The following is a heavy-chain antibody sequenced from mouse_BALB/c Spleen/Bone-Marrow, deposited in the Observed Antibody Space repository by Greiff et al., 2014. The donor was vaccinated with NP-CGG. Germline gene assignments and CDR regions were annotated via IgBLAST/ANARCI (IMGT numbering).Heavy chain of an antibody. CDR2: IYPGDGDT. CDR1: GYVFSTYW. V-gene: IGHV1-80*01. CDR3: ARGGISVDY. J-gene: IGHJ2*01. Sequence: VQLQQSGAELVKPGSSVKISCESSGYVFSTYWIKWVKQRPGQGLEWIGQIYPGDGDTDYNGKFKDKATLTADKSSNTAYMQLSSLTSEDSAVYFCARGGISVDYWGQGTTLTVSS.